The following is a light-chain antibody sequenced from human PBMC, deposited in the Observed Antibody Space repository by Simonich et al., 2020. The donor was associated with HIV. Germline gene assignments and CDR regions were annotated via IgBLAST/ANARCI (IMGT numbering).Light chain of an antibody. CDR3: QQYNSYSST. CDR1: QGIPIS. V-gene: IGKV1-9*01. Sequence: DIQLTQSPSFLSASVGDRVTITCRASQGIPISLAWYQQKPWKAPKLLIYRASTLQSGVPSRFSGSGSGTEFTLTISSLQPEDFATYYCQQYNSYSSTFGGGTKVDIK. CDR2: RAS. J-gene: IGKJ4*01.